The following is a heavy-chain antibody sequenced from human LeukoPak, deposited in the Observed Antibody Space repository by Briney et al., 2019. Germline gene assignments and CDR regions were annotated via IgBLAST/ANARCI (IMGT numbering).Heavy chain of an antibody. V-gene: IGHV3-21*01. CDR2: ISSSSSYI. CDR3: ARDMSMHDYGDYNWFDP. CDR1: GFTFSSYS. Sequence: GGSLRLSCAASGFTFSSYSMNWVRQAPGKGLEWVSSISSSSSYIYYADSVKGRFTISRDNAKNSLYLQMNSLRAEDTAVYYCARDMSMHDYGDYNWFDPWGQGTLVTVSS. J-gene: IGHJ5*02. D-gene: IGHD4-17*01.